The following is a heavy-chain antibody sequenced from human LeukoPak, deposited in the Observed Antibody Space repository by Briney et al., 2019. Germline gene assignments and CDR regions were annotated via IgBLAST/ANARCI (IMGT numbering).Heavy chain of an antibody. V-gene: IGHV3-23*01. CDR2: ISGNGDYT. CDR1: GFTFSNYA. CDR3: AKSPVGSTFGQNPYYFFKY. Sequence: GGSLRLSCAASGFTFSNYAMSWVRQAPGKGLQWVSTISGNGDYTYYADSVEGRFTISRDTSKNTLHLQMSSLGAEDTAVYCCAKSPVGSTFGQNPYYFFKYWGQGTLVTVSS. D-gene: IGHD2/OR15-2a*01. J-gene: IGHJ4*02.